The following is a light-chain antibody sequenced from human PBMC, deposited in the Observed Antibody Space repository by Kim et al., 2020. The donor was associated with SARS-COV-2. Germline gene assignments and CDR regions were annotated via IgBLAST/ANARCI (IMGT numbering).Light chain of an antibody. CDR1: SLRSYY. V-gene: IGLV3-19*01. Sequence: ALGQTVRITCQGDSLRSYYASWYKQKPGQAPVIVIYGKNNRPSGIPDRFSGSSSGNTASLTMTGAQAEDEADYYCNSRDSSGNHLVFGGGTQLTVL. J-gene: IGLJ2*01. CDR3: NSRDSSGNHLV. CDR2: GKN.